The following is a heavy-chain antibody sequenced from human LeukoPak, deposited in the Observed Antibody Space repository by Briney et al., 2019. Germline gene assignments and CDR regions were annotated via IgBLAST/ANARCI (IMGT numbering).Heavy chain of an antibody. V-gene: IGHV1-69*04. J-gene: IGHJ5*02. CDR1: GGTFSSYA. Sequence: GSSVKVSCKASGGTFSSYAISWVRQAPGQGLEWMGRIIPILGIANYAQKFQGRVTITADKCTSTAYMELSSLRSEDTAVYYCARLNYYYDSSGYFVWFDPWGQGTLVTVSS. CDR3: ARLNYYYDSSGYFVWFDP. D-gene: IGHD3-22*01. CDR2: IIPILGIA.